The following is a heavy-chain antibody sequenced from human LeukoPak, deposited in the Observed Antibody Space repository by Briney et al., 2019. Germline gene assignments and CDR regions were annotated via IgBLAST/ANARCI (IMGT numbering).Heavy chain of an antibody. V-gene: IGHV4-59*01. CDR1: GGSISSYY. CDR3: ARRGAARRYDGMDV. D-gene: IGHD6-6*01. Sequence: SETLSLTCTVSGGSISSYYWSWIRQPPGKGLEWIGYIYYSGSTKYKPSLKSRVTISVDTSKNQFSLKLSSVTAADTAVYYCARRGAARRYDGMDVWGQGTTVTVSS. CDR2: IYYSGST. J-gene: IGHJ6*02.